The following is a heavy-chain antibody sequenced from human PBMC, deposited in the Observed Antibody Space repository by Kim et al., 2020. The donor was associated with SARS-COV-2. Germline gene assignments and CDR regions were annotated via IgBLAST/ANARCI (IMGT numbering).Heavy chain of an antibody. CDR1: GGTFSSYA. V-gene: IGHV1-69*04. D-gene: IGHD3-22*01. CDR3: ARDSPDSSGHRRYYYYGMDV. Sequence: SVKVSCKASGGTFSSYAISWVRQAPGQGLEWMGRIIPILGIANYAQKFQGRVTITADKSTSTAYMELSSLRSEDTAVYYCARDSPDSSGHRRYYYYGMDVWGQGTTVTVSS. CDR2: IIPILGIA. J-gene: IGHJ6*02.